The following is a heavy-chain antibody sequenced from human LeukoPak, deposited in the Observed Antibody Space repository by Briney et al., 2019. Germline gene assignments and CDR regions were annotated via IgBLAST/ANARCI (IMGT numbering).Heavy chain of an antibody. V-gene: IGHV2-5*02. J-gene: IGHJ4*02. D-gene: IGHD3-10*01. CDR2: IYWDDDK. CDR3: AHSLWFGDLLPYFAY. Sequence: KESGPTLVKPTQTLTLTCTFSGFSLSTSGVGVGWIRQPPGKALEWLALIYWDDDKRYSPSLKSRLTITKDTSKNQVVLTMTNMDPVYTATYYCAHSLWFGDLLPYFAYWGQGTLVTVSS. CDR1: GFSLSTSGVG.